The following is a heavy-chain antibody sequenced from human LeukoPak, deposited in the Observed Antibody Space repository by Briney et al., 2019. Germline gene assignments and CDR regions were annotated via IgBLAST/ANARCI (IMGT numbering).Heavy chain of an antibody. CDR1: GGTFSSYA. D-gene: IGHD6-13*01. CDR2: IIPIFGTA. V-gene: IGHV1-69*05. Sequence: SVTVSCTASGGTFSSYAISWVRQAPGQGLEWMGGIIPIFGTANYAQKFQGRVTITTDESTSTAYMELSSLRSEDTAVYYCASRYSSSWYGDYYYYYMDVWGKGTTVTVSS. J-gene: IGHJ6*03. CDR3: ASRYSSSWYGDYYYYYMDV.